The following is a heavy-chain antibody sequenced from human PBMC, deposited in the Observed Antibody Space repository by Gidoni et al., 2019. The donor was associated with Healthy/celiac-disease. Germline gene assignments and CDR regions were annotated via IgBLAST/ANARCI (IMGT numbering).Heavy chain of an antibody. D-gene: IGHD6-13*01. J-gene: IGHJ4*02. CDR3: AFREQQPNQEFDY. CDR2: IIPIFGTA. V-gene: IGHV1-69*01. Sequence: QVQLVQSGAAVKKPGSSVKVSCQASVGTFSSYAISWVRQAPGQGLEWMGGIIPIFGTANYAQKFQGRVTITADESTSTAYMELSSLRSEDTAVYYCAFREQQPNQEFDYWGQGTLVTVSS. CDR1: VGTFSSYA.